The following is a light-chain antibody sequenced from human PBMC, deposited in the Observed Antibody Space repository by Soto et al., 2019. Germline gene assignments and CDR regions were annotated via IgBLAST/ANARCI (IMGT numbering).Light chain of an antibody. Sequence: EIVLTQSPGTLSLSPEERATLSCRASQSVSSTYLIWYQQKPGQAPRLLIYGASSRATGIPVRFSGSGSETDSTLTISSLEPEDSAVYYCQQRYNWPGTFGQGTKVDIK. CDR2: GAS. CDR3: QQRYNWPGT. V-gene: IGKV3D-20*02. J-gene: IGKJ1*01. CDR1: QSVSSTY.